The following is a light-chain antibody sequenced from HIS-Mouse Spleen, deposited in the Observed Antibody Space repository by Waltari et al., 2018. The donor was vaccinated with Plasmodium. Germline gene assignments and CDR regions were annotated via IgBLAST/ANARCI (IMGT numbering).Light chain of an antibody. V-gene: IGKV3-11*01. J-gene: IGKJ4*01. CDR2: AAS. CDR1: QSVSSY. Sequence: EIVLTQSPATLSLSPGERATLSCRASQSVSSYLAWYQQKPGQAPRLLIYAASNRATGIPARCSGSGSGTDFTLTISSLEPEDFAVYYCQQRSNWPRVLTFGGGTKVEIK. CDR3: QQRSNWPRVLT.